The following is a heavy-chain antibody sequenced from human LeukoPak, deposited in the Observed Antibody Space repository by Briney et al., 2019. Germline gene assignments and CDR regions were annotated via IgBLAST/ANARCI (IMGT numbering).Heavy chain of an antibody. CDR2: IYYSGST. CDR3: ASWPIDGTFDY. CDR1: GGSISSYY. V-gene: IGHV4-59*01. D-gene: IGHD2-15*01. Sequence: PPETLSLTCTVSGGSISSYYWSWIRQPPGKGLEWIGYIYYSGSTNYNPSLKSRVTISVDTSKNQFSLKLRPVTAADTAVYYCASWPIDGTFDYWGQGTLVTVSS. J-gene: IGHJ4*02.